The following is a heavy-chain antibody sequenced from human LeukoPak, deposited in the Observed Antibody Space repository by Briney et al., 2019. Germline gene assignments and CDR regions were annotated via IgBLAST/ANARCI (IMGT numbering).Heavy chain of an antibody. V-gene: IGHV4-59*01. Sequence: PSETLSLTCSVSGGSISSYYWTWIRQPPGKGLELIGYIHYTGSTNYNPSLKSRLTISLDTSKNQFSLKLSSVTAADTAVYYCARRDTGSDFDYWGQGTLVTVSS. CDR1: GGSISSYY. D-gene: IGHD5-18*01. J-gene: IGHJ4*02. CDR3: ARRDTGSDFDY. CDR2: IHYTGST.